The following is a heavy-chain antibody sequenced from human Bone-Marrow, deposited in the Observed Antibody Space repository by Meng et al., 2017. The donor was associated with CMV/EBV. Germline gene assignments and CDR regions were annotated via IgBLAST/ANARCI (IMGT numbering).Heavy chain of an antibody. CDR2: IKQDGSEK. V-gene: IGHV3-7*01. CDR3: AKDIVVVVAARLHYGMDV. D-gene: IGHD2-15*01. J-gene: IGHJ6*01. Sequence: GESLKISCAASGFIFSSYWMSWVRQAPGKGLEWVANIKQDGSEKYYVDSVKGRFTISRDNAKNSLYLQMNSLRAEDTAVYYCAKDIVVVVAARLHYGMDVWGQGNTVTGSS. CDR1: GFIFSSYW.